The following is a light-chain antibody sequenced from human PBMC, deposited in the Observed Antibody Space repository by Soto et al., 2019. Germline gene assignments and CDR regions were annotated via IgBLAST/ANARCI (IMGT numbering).Light chain of an antibody. CDR1: SSNIGAGFD. Sequence: QSVLTQPPSVSGAPGQRVTISCTGSSSNIGAGFDVHWYHQIAGTAPKLLIYGNSNRPSGVPDRFSGSKSGTSASLAINGLQAEDXAHYYCQSYDNSLSGSWVFGGGTKLTVL. V-gene: IGLV1-40*01. CDR3: QSYDNSLSGSWV. CDR2: GNS. J-gene: IGLJ3*02.